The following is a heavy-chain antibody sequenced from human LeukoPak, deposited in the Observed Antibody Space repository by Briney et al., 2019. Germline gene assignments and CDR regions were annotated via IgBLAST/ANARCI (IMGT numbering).Heavy chain of an antibody. CDR3: AKTFYSGSGSELPHH. V-gene: IGHV3-9*01. J-gene: IGHJ1*01. Sequence: GRSLRLSCAASGFTFDDYAMHWVRQAPGKGLEWVSGISWNSGSIGYADSVKGRFTISRDNSKNTLYLQMNSLRAEDTAVYYCAKTFYSGSGSELPHHWGQGTLVTVSS. CDR2: ISWNSGSI. D-gene: IGHD3-10*01. CDR1: GFTFDDYA.